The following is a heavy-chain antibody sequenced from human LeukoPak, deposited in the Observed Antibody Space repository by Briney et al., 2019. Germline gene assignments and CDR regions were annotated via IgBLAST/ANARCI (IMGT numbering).Heavy chain of an antibody. D-gene: IGHD3-22*01. CDR1: GFTFSSYG. V-gene: IGHV3-23*01. J-gene: IGHJ6*02. CDR2: ISGSDSST. CDR3: VKDYYDSGGYYYGMDV. Sequence: PGGSLRLSCAGSGFTFSSYGMSWVRHAPGKGLEWVSAISGSDSSTHYADSVKGRFTISRDNSKNTLSLQMNSLRAEDTAVYYCVKDYYDSGGYYYGMDVWGQGTTVTVSS.